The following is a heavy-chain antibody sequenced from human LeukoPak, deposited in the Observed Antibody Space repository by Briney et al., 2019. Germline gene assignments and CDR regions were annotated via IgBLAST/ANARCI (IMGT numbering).Heavy chain of an antibody. CDR1: GFTFSTYG. J-gene: IGHJ6*02. D-gene: IGHD1-1*01. Sequence: GGSLRLSCAASGFTFSTYGMHWVRQAPGKGLEWVAVISYDGSYKFYRDSVKGRFTISRDNSENTLYLQMNSLRAEDTAVYYCAKCKNVAPYYYGMDVWGQGTTVTVSS. V-gene: IGHV3-30*18. CDR2: ISYDGSYK. CDR3: AKCKNVAPYYYGMDV.